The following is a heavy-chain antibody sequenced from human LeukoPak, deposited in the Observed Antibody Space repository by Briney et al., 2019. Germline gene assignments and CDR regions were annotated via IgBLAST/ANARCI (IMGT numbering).Heavy chain of an antibody. Sequence: SETLSLTCTVSGASISSGGDSWSWIRQPPGKGLEWIGYIYHSGRTYYNPSLKSRVTMSVDRSKNQVSLKLSSVTAADTAVYYCARGGNSHYYPFDYWGQGTLVTVSS. V-gene: IGHV4-30-2*01. J-gene: IGHJ4*02. CDR3: ARGGNSHYYPFDY. CDR2: IYHSGRT. D-gene: IGHD2/OR15-2a*01. CDR1: GASISSGGDS.